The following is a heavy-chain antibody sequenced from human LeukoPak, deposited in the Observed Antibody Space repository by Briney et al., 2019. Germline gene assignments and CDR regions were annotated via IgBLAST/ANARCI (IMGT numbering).Heavy chain of an antibody. CDR3: ARGRADYDFWTSPFDY. CDR1: GGSFSGYY. J-gene: IGHJ4*02. V-gene: IGHV4-34*01. CDR2: INHSGST. D-gene: IGHD3-3*01. Sequence: PSETLSLTCAVYGGSFSGYYWSWIRQPPGKGLEWIGEINHSGSTNYNPSLKSRVTISVDTSKNQFSLKLSSVTAADTAVYYCARGRADYDFWTSPFDYWGQGTLVTASS.